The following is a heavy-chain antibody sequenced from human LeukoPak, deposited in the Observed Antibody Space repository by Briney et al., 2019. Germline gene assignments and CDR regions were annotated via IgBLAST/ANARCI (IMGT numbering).Heavy chain of an antibody. CDR3: ARVSGSYNWNRYDY. Sequence: GASVKVSCKASGYTFTSYAMNWVRQAPGQGLEWMGWINTNTGNPTYAQGFTGRFVFSLDTSVSTAYLQISSLKAEDTAVHYCARVSGSYNWNRYDYWGQGTLVTVSS. D-gene: IGHD1-20*01. J-gene: IGHJ4*02. CDR1: GYTFTSYA. V-gene: IGHV7-4-1*02. CDR2: INTNTGNP.